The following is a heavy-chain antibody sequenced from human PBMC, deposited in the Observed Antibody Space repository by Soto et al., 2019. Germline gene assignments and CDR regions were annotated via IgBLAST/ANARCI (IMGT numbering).Heavy chain of an antibody. Sequence: SLILSCAASGFTFSTFSMNCVRQAPGKGLEWLSYIGGSGGSISYADSVKGRFTISRDNGKNTLYLQMSSLRDEDTAVYYCARDLAWAFDSWGQGALVTVSS. V-gene: IGHV3-48*02. CDR1: GFTFSTFS. CDR2: IGGSGGSI. CDR3: ARDLAWAFDS. J-gene: IGHJ4*02. D-gene: IGHD1-26*01.